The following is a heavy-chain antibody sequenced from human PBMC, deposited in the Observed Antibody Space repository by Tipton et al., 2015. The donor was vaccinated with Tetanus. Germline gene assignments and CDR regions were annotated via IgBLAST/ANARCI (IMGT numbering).Heavy chain of an antibody. D-gene: IGHD2-8*02. CDR1: GSSISRSGHY. CDR3: AGVTAQRTELYFEH. CDR2: VYYTGDT. J-gene: IGHJ1*01. V-gene: IGHV4-61*08. Sequence: GLVKPSETLSLTCTVSGSSISRSGHYWTWIRQPPGKEPEWVGYVYYTGDTNYNPSLKSRVTISMDRSENQISLKMTSVTAADTAVYYCAGVTAQRTELYFEHWGQGTQVTVSS.